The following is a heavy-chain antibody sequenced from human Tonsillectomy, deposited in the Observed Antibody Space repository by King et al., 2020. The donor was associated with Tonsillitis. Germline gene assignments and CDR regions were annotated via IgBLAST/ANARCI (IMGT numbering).Heavy chain of an antibody. CDR1: GFTFSSYG. D-gene: IGHD3-22*01. CDR3: APSDSSVSYFDY. CDR2: IRYDGSST. Sequence: VQLVESGGGVVQPGGSLRLSCAASGFTFSSYGMHWVRQAPGKGLEWVAFIRYDGSSTSYADSMKGRFTISRDNSKNTLYLQMNSLRPEDTAVYYCAPSDSSVSYFDYWGQGTLVTVSS. J-gene: IGHJ4*02. V-gene: IGHV3-30*02.